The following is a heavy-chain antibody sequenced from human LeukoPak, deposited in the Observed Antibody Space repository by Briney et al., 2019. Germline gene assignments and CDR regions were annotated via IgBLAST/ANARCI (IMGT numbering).Heavy chain of an antibody. CDR1: RFTFSIYG. D-gene: IGHD5-24*01. V-gene: IGHV3-30*12. J-gene: IGHJ4*02. Sequence: GGSLRLSCAASRFTFSIYGMHWVRQAPGKGLEWVSFIFYDGSKKYYADSVKGRFTISRDDSKNTLYLQMNTPRVEDTAVYYCARDRDNNYYDYWGQGTLVTVSS. CDR3: ARDRDNNYYDY. CDR2: IFYDGSKK.